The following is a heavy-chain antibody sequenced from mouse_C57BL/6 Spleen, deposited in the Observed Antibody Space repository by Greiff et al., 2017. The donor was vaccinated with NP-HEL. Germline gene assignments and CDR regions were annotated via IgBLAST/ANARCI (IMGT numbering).Heavy chain of an antibody. Sequence: VQLKESGAELVRPGASVKLSCTASGFNIKDDYMHWVKQRPEQGLEWIGWIDPENGDTEYASKFQGKATITADTSSNTAYLQLSSLTSEDTAVYYCTTYVYYGSSPFAYWGQGTLVTVSA. CDR3: TTYVYYGSSPFAY. V-gene: IGHV14-4*01. J-gene: IGHJ3*01. D-gene: IGHD1-1*01. CDR2: IDPENGDT. CDR1: GFNIKDDY.